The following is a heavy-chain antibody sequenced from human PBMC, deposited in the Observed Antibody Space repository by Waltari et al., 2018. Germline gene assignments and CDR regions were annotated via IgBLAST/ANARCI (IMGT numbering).Heavy chain of an antibody. CDR3: ARLGHIVVVTAIPNAFDI. CDR1: GYSFTSYW. J-gene: IGHJ3*02. Sequence: EVQLVQSGAEVKKPGESLKISCKGSGYSFTSYWIGWVRQMPGTGLEWMGIIYLVDSYTKYSPSFQGQVTISADKSISTAYLQLSSLKASDTAMYYCARLGHIVVVTAIPNAFDIWGQGTMVTVSS. CDR2: IYLVDSYT. D-gene: IGHD2-21*02. V-gene: IGHV5-51*01.